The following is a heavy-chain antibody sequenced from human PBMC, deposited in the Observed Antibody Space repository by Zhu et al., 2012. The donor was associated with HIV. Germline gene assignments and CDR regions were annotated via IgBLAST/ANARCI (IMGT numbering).Heavy chain of an antibody. Sequence: QVQLQESGPGLVKPSETLSLTCTVSGGSISSYTYYWGWIRQPPGMGLEWIGSMYYSGSTYYNPSLKSRVTISVDASKKQFSLKLTSLTAADTAVYYCARQGVITLVRSYFDLLGPGNPVTVSS. V-gene: IGHV4-39*01. CDR2: MYYSGST. J-gene: IGHJ4*02. D-gene: IGHD3-10*01. CDR3: ARQGVITLVRSYFDL. CDR1: GGSISSYTYY.